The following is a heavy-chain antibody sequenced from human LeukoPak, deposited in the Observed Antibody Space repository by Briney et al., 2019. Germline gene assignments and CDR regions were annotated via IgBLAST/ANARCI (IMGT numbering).Heavy chain of an antibody. J-gene: IGHJ4*02. V-gene: IGHV4-59*12. CDR3: ARGWLGSGLDY. CDR2: IYYSGST. D-gene: IGHD6-19*01. Sequence: SETLSLTCTVSGGSISSYYWSWIRQPPGKGLEWIGYIYYSGSTNYNPSLKSRVTISVDTSKNQFSLKLSSVTPEDTAVYYCARGWLGSGLDYWGQGTLVTVSS. CDR1: GGSISSYY.